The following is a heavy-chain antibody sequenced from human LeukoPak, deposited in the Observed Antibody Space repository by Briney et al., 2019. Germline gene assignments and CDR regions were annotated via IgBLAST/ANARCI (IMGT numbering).Heavy chain of an antibody. Sequence: SETLSLTCTVSGGSISSYYWSWIRQPPGKGLEWIAYISDIGSINHNPSLKSRVTISLDTSKNQLSLKLRSVTAADTAVYYCAGHHPRNTVDFWGQGTLVTVSS. CDR1: GGSISSYY. V-gene: IGHV4-59*08. CDR2: ISDIGSI. D-gene: IGHD2/OR15-2a*01. CDR3: AGHHPRNTVDF. J-gene: IGHJ4*02.